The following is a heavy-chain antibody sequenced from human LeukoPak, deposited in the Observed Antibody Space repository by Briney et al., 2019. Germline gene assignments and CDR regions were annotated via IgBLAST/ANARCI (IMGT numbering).Heavy chain of an antibody. V-gene: IGHV3-53*01. CDR1: GFTFSSNY. CDR2: LYSGGAS. CDR3: AKTVMYYYFDY. J-gene: IGHJ4*02. D-gene: IGHD2-8*01. Sequence: GGSLRLSCAASGFTFSSNYMTWVRQTPGRGLEWVSVLYSGGASYYADSVKGRFTISRDNSKNTLYLQMNSLRAEDTAVYYCAKTVMYYYFDYWGQGTLVTVSS.